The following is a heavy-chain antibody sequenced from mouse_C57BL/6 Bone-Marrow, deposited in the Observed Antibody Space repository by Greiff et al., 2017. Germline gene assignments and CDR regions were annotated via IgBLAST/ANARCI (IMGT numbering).Heavy chain of an antibody. CDR1: GYTFTDYY. CDR2: INPYNGGT. J-gene: IGHJ3*01. Sequence: EVQLQESGPVLVKPGASVKMSCKASGYTFTDYYMNWVKQSHGKSLEWIGVINPYNGGTSYNQKFKGKATLTVDKSSSTAYMELNSLTSEDSAVYHCARREDGYSGFFAYWGQGTLVTVSA. V-gene: IGHV1-19*01. CDR3: ARREDGYSGFFAY. D-gene: IGHD2-3*01.